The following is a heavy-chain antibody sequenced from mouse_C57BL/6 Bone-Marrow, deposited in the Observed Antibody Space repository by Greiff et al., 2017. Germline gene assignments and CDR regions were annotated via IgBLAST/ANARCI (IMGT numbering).Heavy chain of an antibody. J-gene: IGHJ3*01. CDR1: GYTFTSYW. V-gene: IGHV1-64*01. D-gene: IGHD6-1*01. CDR2: IHPNSGST. CDR3: ARFCLAWFAY. Sequence: QVQLQQSGAELVKPGASVKLSCKASGYTFTSYWMHWVKQRPGQGLEWIGMIHPNSGSTNYNEKFKSKATLTVDKSSSTAYMQLSSLTSEDSAVYYCARFCLAWFAYWGQGTLVTVSA.